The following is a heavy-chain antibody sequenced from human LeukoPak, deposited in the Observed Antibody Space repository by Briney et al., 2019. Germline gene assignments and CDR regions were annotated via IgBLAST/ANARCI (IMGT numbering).Heavy chain of an antibody. Sequence: SVKVSCKASGGTFSSYAISWVRQAPGQGLEWMGRIIPILGIANYAQKFQGRVTITADKSTSTAYMELSSLRSEDTAVYYCARGYSGGYFHWFDPWGQGTLVTVSS. D-gene: IGHD1-26*01. CDR3: ARGYSGGYFHWFDP. CDR2: IIPILGIA. J-gene: IGHJ5*02. V-gene: IGHV1-69*04. CDR1: GGTFSSYA.